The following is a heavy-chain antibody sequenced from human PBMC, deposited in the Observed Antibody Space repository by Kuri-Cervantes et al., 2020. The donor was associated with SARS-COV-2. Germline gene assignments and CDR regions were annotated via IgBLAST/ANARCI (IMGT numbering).Heavy chain of an antibody. CDR1: GFTFSNAW. CDR3: AKGAVRGEWLPHYYYGMDV. D-gene: IGHD3-3*01. V-gene: IGHV3-23*01. J-gene: IGHJ6*02. Sequence: GESLKISCAASGFTFSNAWMNWVRQAPGKGLEWVSAISGSGGSTYYADSVKGRFTISRDNSKNTLYLQMNSLRAEDTAVYYCAKGAVRGEWLPHYYYGMDVWGQGTTATVSS. CDR2: ISGSGGST.